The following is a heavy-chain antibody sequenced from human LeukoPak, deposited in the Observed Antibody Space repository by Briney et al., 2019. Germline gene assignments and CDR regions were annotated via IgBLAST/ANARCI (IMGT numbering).Heavy chain of an antibody. CDR3: ARQDSVRYFDWLMNGMDV. D-gene: IGHD3-9*01. CDR2: INPNSGDT. J-gene: IGHJ6*02. V-gene: IGHV1-2*02. CDR1: GYTFTDYY. Sequence: GASVKVSCKASGYTFTDYYIHWVRQAPGQGLEWMGWINPNSGDTTYAQNFQGRVTMTRDTSISTAYMELSRLRSDDTAVYYCARQDSVRYFDWLMNGMDVWGQGTTVTVSS.